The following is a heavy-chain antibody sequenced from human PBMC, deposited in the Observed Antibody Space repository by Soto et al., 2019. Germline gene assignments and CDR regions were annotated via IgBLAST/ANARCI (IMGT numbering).Heavy chain of an antibody. D-gene: IGHD4-17*01. J-gene: IGHJ3*02. Sequence: SETLSLTCSVSGGSISSGGYYFTWIRQRPGKGLEWIGYIYYSGASYFNPSLKNRVAISVDASRNQFSLKLTSVTAADTAVYYCAREYAYRDGVFSEAFDIWGQGTMVTVSS. CDR3: AREYAYRDGVFSEAFDI. CDR1: GGSISSGGYY. V-gene: IGHV4-31*03. CDR2: IYYSGAS.